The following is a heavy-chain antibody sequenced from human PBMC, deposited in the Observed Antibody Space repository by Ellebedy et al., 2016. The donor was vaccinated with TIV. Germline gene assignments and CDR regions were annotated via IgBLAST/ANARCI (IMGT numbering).Heavy chain of an antibody. V-gene: IGHV3-48*01. CDR1: GFSFSRYS. Sequence: GESLKISCAASGFSFSRYSMNWVRQAPGKGLEWLSYISSSRSNIYYADSVKGRFTISRDNDKNSLYLQMNSLRAEDTAVYYCARDGGEAAAALMLRGYYGMDVWGQGTTVTVSS. J-gene: IGHJ6*02. D-gene: IGHD6-13*01. CDR3: ARDGGEAAAALMLRGYYGMDV. CDR2: ISSSRSNI.